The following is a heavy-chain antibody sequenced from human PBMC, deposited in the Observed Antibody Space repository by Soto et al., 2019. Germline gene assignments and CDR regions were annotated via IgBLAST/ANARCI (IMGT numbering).Heavy chain of an antibody. CDR2: IYYSGST. CDR1: GGSIISGGYY. V-gene: IGHV4-31*03. J-gene: IGHJ6*02. Sequence: QVQLQESGPGLVKPSQTLSLTCTVSGGSIISGGYYWSWIRQHPGKGLEWIGYIYYSGSTYYNPSLKSRVTISVDTSKNQFSLKLSSVTAADTAVYYCARVLSEVLGGGYGMDVWGQGTTVTVSS. CDR3: ARVLSEVLGGGYGMDV. D-gene: IGHD3-16*01.